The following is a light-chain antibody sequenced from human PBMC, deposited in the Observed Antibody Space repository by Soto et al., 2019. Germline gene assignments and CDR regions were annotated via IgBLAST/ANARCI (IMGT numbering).Light chain of an antibody. CDR1: SSNIGGNA. CDR2: SNN. V-gene: IGLV1-44*01. Sequence: QSVLTQPPSASGTPGQRVIISCSGSSSNIGGNAVNWYQQLPGTAPTLLIYSNNQRPSGVPDRFSGSKSGTSASLAISGLQSEDEADYYCAAWDDSLNGHVVFGGGTKLTVL. J-gene: IGLJ2*01. CDR3: AAWDDSLNGHVV.